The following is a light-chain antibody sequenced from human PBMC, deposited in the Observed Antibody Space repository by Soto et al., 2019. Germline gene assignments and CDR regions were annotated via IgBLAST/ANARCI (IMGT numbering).Light chain of an antibody. Sequence: EIVLTESPGTLSLSPGERATLSCRASHSVSTNLAWYQHKPGQSPRLLISDASTGASGIPPRFSGSGSGTEFTLTIDRLQSADFAVYYCQQYDRWPVTFGGGTKVDIK. V-gene: IGKV3-15*01. J-gene: IGKJ4*01. CDR1: HSVSTN. CDR3: QQYDRWPVT. CDR2: DAS.